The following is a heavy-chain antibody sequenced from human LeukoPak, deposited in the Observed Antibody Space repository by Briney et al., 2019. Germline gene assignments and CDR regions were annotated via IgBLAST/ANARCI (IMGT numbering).Heavy chain of an antibody. V-gene: IGHV3-30*18. CDR2: ISYDGSNK. CDR3: AKESGILGYYDSSGYYENDY. CDR1: GFTFSSYG. J-gene: IGHJ4*02. D-gene: IGHD3-22*01. Sequence: GGSLRLSCAASGFTFSSYGMHWVRQAPGKGLEWVAVISYDGSNKYYADSVKGRFTISRDNSKNTLYLQMNSLRAEDTAVYYCAKESGILGYYDSSGYYENDYWGQGTLVTVSS.